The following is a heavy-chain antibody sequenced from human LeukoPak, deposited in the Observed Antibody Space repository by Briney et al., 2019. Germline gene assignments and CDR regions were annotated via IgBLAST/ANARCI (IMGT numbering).Heavy chain of an antibody. CDR1: GFTFSSYE. CDR3: AKDFYWAFDY. CDR2: IRYDGSNK. J-gene: IGHJ4*02. D-gene: IGHD2-8*02. Sequence: PGGSLRLSCAASGFTFSSYEMNWVRQAPGKGLEWVAFIRYDGSNKYYADSVKGRFTISRDNSKNTVYLQMNSLRVEDTAVYYCAKDFYWAFDYWGQGTLVTVSP. V-gene: IGHV3-30*02.